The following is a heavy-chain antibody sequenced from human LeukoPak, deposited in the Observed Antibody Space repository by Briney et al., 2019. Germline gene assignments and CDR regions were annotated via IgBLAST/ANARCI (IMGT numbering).Heavy chain of an antibody. V-gene: IGHV3-74*01. D-gene: IGHD3-10*01. Sequence: GGSLRLSCAASGFTFSSYWMHWVRQAPGKGLVWVSRINSDGSSTSYADSVKGRFTISRDNAKNTLYLQMNSLRAEDTAVYYCAREPITMVRGPPDYWGQGTLVTVSS. CDR1: GFTFSSYW. CDR2: INSDGSST. CDR3: AREPITMVRGPPDY. J-gene: IGHJ4*02.